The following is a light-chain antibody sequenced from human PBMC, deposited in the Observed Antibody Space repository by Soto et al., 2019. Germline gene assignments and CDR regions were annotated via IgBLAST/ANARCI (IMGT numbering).Light chain of an antibody. J-gene: IGKJ5*01. CDR3: QQYGSSAPIT. V-gene: IGKV3-20*01. CDR2: DAS. Sequence: EIVLTQSPATLSLSPGERATLSCRASQSVSSYLAWYQQKPGQAPRLLIYDASNRATGIPARFSGSGSGPDFTLTISRLEPEDFALYYCQQYGSSAPITFGQGTRLEIK. CDR1: QSVSSY.